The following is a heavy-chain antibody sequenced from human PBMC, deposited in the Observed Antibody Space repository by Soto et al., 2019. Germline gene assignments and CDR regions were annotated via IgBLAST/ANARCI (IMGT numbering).Heavy chain of an antibody. CDR1: GFTFSTYS. J-gene: IGHJ4*02. CDR2: ISSSSSTI. V-gene: IGHV3-48*04. Sequence: GGSLRLSCAASGFTFSTYSMNWVRQAPGKGLEWVSYISSSSSTIFYTDSVKGRFTISRDNAKNTVYLQMNSLRPEDTAVYYCARSGSIEDWGRGAVVTVSS. CDR3: ARSGSIED.